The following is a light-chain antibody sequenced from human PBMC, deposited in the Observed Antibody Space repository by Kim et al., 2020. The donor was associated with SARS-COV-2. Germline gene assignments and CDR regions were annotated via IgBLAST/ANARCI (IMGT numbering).Light chain of an antibody. CDR2: TNT. V-gene: IGLV1-44*01. Sequence: QSVLTQPPSVSGPPGQWVTISCSGSSSNIGSNIVNWIQQLPGTAPQLLIYTNTKRPSGVPDRFSGSKSGTSASLAISGLQSEDEADYYCASWDDRLNGIVFGGGTQLTVL. CDR3: ASWDDRLNGIV. J-gene: IGLJ3*02. CDR1: SSNIGSNI.